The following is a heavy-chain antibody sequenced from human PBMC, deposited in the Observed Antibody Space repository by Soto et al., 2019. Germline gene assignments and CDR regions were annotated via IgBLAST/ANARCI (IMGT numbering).Heavy chain of an antibody. CDR2: ISSSSSYI. D-gene: IGHD3-16*01. V-gene: IGHV3-21*01. Sequence: GGSLRLSCAASGFTFSSYSMNWVRHAPGKGLEWVSSISSSSSYIYYADSVKGRFTISRDNAKNSLYLQMNSLRAEDTAVYYCARDLGGDYYYYGMDVWGQGTTVTVSS. J-gene: IGHJ6*02. CDR3: ARDLGGDYYYYGMDV. CDR1: GFTFSSYS.